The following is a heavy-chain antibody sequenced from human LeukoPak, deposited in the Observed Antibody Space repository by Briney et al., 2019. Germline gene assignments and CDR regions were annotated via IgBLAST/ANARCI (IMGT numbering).Heavy chain of an antibody. CDR3: ARLDDEVGIDY. CDR2: ISHSGRA. CDR1: GGSFSGYY. Sequence: SETLSLTCAVYGGSFSGYYWNWIRQSPGKGLEWIGEISHSGRAIYNPSLKSRVTISVDMSMYQFSLRLSSVTAADTAVYYCARLDDEVGIDYRGQGTLVTVSS. J-gene: IGHJ4*02. D-gene: IGHD1-26*01. V-gene: IGHV4-34*01.